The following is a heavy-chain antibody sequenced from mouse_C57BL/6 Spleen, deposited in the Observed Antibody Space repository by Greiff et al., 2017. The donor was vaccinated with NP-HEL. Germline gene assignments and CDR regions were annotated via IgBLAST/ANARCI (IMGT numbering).Heavy chain of an antibody. CDR2: IYPGSGST. V-gene: IGHV1-55*01. D-gene: IGHD1-1*01. J-gene: IGHJ4*01. CDR1: GYTFTSYW. Sequence: QVQLQQPGAELVKPGASVKMSCKASGYTFTSYWITWVKQRPGQGLEWIGDIYPGSGSTNYNEKFKSKATLTVDTSSSTAYMQLSSLTSEDSAVYYGAKGYYVSYYAMDYWGQGTSVTVSS. CDR3: AKGYYVSYYAMDY.